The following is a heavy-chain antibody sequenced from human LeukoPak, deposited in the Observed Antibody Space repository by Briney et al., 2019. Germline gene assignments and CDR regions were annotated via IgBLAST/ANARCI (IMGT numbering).Heavy chain of an antibody. J-gene: IGHJ4*02. CDR1: GFTFSSYS. Sequence: KPGGSLRLSCAASGFTFSSYSMSWVRQAPGKGLEWVSSISSSSSNTYYADSVKGRFTISRDNAKNSLYLQMNSLRAEDTAVYYCVRVTFPSFDYWGQGTLVTVS. CDR3: VRVTFPSFDY. D-gene: IGHD2/OR15-2a*01. CDR2: ISSSSSNT. V-gene: IGHV3-21*01.